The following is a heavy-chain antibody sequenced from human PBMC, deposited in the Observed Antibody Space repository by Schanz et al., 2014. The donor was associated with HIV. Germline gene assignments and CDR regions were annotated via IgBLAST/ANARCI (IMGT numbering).Heavy chain of an antibody. V-gene: IGHV1-2*02. Sequence: QVQMVQSAAEVKKPGASVKLSCKASGFTLTSYYIHWVRQAPGQGLEWMGWINPNSGGTNYVQKFQGRVTLTRDTSISTVYMELKRLRSDDTAVYYCAPRRDFCSGGSCTSNWFAPWGQGTLVTVSS. CDR2: INPNSGGT. J-gene: IGHJ5*02. D-gene: IGHD2-15*01. CDR3: APRRDFCSGGSCTSNWFAP. CDR1: GFTLTSYY.